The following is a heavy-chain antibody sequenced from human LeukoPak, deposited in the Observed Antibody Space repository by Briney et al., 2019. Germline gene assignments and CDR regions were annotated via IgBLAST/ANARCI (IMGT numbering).Heavy chain of an antibody. D-gene: IGHD3-10*01. CDR3: AKDWATLVRGADY. V-gene: IGHV3-74*01. CDR1: GFTLSSYW. J-gene: IGHJ4*02. Sequence: GGSLRLSCAASGFTLSSYWMHWVRQAPGKGLVWVSRINSDGSSTSYADSVKGRFTLSRDNAKNTLYLQMNSLRAEDTAIYYCAKDWATLVRGADYWGQGTLVTVSS. CDR2: INSDGSST.